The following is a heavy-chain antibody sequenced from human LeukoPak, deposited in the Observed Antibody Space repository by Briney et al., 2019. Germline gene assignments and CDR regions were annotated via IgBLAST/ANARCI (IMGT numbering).Heavy chain of an antibody. CDR1: GGSISSYY. CDR2: IYYSGST. V-gene: IGHV4-59*01. Sequence: PSETLSLTCTVSGGSISSYYWSWIRQPPGKGLEWIRYIYYSGSTNYNPSLKSRVTISVGTSKNQFSLKLSSVTAADTAVYYCARLVPAALVGWFDPWGQGTLVTVSS. CDR3: ARLVPAALVGWFDP. J-gene: IGHJ5*02. D-gene: IGHD2-2*01.